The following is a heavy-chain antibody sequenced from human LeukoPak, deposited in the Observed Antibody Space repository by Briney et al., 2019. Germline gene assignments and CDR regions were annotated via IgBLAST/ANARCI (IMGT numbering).Heavy chain of an antibody. Sequence: PGGSLRLSCAASGFTVSSNYMSWVRQAPGKGLEWVSVIYSGGSTYYADSVKGRFTISRDNSKNTLYLRMNSLRAEDTAVYYCARDLYYDFWSGRPLGAFDIWGQGTMVTVSS. D-gene: IGHD3-3*01. CDR3: ARDLYYDFWSGRPLGAFDI. J-gene: IGHJ3*02. CDR1: GFTVSSNY. CDR2: IYSGGST. V-gene: IGHV3-66*01.